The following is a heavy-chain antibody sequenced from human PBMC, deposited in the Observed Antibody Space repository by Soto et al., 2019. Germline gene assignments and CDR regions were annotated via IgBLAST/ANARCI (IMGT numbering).Heavy chain of an antibody. D-gene: IGHD4-17*01. CDR2: IYYIGNT. CDR1: NGSISSRSSY. CDR3: GGQDYGAKGYYFEN. J-gene: IGHJ4*02. Sequence: SGTLSLTCIVSNGSISSRSSYWGWIRQTPGKGLEWIGSIYYIGNTYYNPSLKSRVTISIDTSKTQFSLKMNSVTAADTAVYFCGGQDYGAKGYYFENWGRGALVTVSS. V-gene: IGHV4-39*01.